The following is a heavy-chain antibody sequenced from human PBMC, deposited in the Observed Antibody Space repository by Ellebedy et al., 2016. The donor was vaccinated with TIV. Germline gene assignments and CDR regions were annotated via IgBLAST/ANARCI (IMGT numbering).Heavy chain of an antibody. CDR2: IMPILGLA. V-gene: IGHV1-69*04. CDR1: GYTFTSYA. D-gene: IGHD1-26*01. J-gene: IGHJ3*02. Sequence: AASVKVSCKASGYTFTSYAISWVRQAPGQGLEWMGRIMPILGLASYAQNFQGRVTITADKSTSTAYMELSRPRSDDPAVYYCARQSGSYSAFDIWGQGTMVTVSS. CDR3: ARQSGSYSAFDI.